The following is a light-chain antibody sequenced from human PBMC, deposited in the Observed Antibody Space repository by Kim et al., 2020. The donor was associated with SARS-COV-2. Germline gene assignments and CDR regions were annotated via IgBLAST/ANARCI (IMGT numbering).Light chain of an antibody. CDR2: GAS. J-gene: IGKJ1*01. Sequence: DIQMTQSPSSLSASVGDRVTITCRASQSITTYLNWYQQKPGKAPKLLIYGASGLQSGVPSRISGSGSGTDFTLTISSLQPEDFATYYCQQSYSSPWTFGQGTKVDIK. CDR1: QSITTY. V-gene: IGKV1-39*01. CDR3: QQSYSSPWT.